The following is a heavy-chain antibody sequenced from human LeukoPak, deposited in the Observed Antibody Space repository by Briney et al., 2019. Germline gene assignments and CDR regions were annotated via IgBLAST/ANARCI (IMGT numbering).Heavy chain of an antibody. Sequence: SETLSLTCTVSGGSISSSSYYWGWIRQPPGKGLEWIGSIYYSGSTYYNPSLKSRVTISVDTSKNQFSLKLSSVTAADTAVYYCASSLVGALTGWFDPWGQGTLVTVSS. D-gene: IGHD1-26*01. CDR3: ASSLVGALTGWFDP. J-gene: IGHJ5*02. CDR1: GGSISSSSYY. V-gene: IGHV4-39*01. CDR2: IYYSGST.